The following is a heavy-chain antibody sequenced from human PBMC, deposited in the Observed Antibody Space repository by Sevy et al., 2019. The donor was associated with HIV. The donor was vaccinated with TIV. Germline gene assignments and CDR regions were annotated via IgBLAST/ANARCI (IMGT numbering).Heavy chain of an antibody. J-gene: IGHJ6*02. CDR3: ARDLRDYVWGSYRYTSYTYGMDV. V-gene: IGHV3-30-3*01. D-gene: IGHD3-16*02. CDR2: ISYDGSNK. Sequence: GGSLRLSCAASGFTFSSYAMHWVRQAPGKGLEWVAVISYDGSNKYYAASVKGRFTISRDNSKNTLYLQMNSLRAEDTAVYYCARDLRDYVWGSYRYTSYTYGMDVWGQGTTVTVSS. CDR1: GFTFSSYA.